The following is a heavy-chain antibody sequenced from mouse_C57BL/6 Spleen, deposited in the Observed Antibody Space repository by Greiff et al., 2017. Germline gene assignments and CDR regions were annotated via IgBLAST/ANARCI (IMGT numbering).Heavy chain of an antibody. D-gene: IGHD1-1*01. CDR1: GYAFTNYL. CDR3: ARYCGSSYWYFDV. CDR2: INPGSGGT. Sequence: QVQLQQSGAELVRPGTSVTVSCKASGYAFTNYLIEWVKQRPGQGLEWIGVINPGSGGTNYNEKFKGKATLTADKSSSTAYMQLSSLTSEDSAVYFGARYCGSSYWYFDVWGTGTTVTVSS. J-gene: IGHJ1*03. V-gene: IGHV1-54*01.